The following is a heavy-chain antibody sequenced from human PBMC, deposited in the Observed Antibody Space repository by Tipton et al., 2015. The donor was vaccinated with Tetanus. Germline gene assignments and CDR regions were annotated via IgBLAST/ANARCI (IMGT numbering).Heavy chain of an antibody. CDR3: ARDRHYCRGGNCYQDWFDP. Sequence: SLTCTVSGGSISNTGDYWGWIRQHPGKGLEWIAYIYHSGSTYYNPSLRSRLSISVDTSKNQFSLRLSSVTAADTAVYYCARDRHYCRGGNCYQDWFDPWGQGTLVTVSS. J-gene: IGHJ5*02. CDR2: IYHSGST. CDR1: GGSISNTGDY. D-gene: IGHD2-15*01. V-gene: IGHV4-31*03.